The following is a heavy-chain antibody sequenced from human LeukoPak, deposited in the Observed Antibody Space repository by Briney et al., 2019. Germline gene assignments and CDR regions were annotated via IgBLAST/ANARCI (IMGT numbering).Heavy chain of an antibody. CDR1: GVTFCSHA. V-gene: IGHV3-23*01. CDR2: ISGSGGST. Sequence: GGALRLFLAAPGVTFCSHALRRGRPGPGEGLEWVSAISGSGGSTYYADSVKGRFTISRDNSKNTLYLQMNSLRAEDTAVYYCAKIWFTIFWGQGTLVTVSS. CDR3: AKIWFTIF. J-gene: IGHJ4*02. D-gene: IGHD3-3*01.